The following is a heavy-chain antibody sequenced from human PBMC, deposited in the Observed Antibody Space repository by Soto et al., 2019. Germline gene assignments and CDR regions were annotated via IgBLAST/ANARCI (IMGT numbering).Heavy chain of an antibody. V-gene: IGHV5-51*01. D-gene: IGHD6-25*01. CDR1: GYSFTSYL. Sequence: GESLKISCKGSGYSFTSYLISWVRQRPGKGLEWMGIIYPGDSDTRYSPSFKGQVTISADKSISTAYLQWSSLKASDTAMYYCARRLGTEHTFDIWGQGTMVTVSS. J-gene: IGHJ3*02. CDR2: IYPGDSDT. CDR3: ARRLGTEHTFDI.